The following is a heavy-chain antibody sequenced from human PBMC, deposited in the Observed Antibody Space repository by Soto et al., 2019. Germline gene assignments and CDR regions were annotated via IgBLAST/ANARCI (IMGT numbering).Heavy chain of an antibody. CDR1: GYSFTNYW. V-gene: IGHV5-51*01. CDR3: TRRGFHDY. J-gene: IGHJ4*02. D-gene: IGHD2-21*01. CDR2: MYPGDSRI. Sequence: GESLKISCKGSGYSFTNYWIGWVRQMPGKGLEWMGIMYPGDSRITYSPSFQGQVTISADKSISTAYLQWSSLKASDTAIYYCTRRGFHDYWGQGTPVTVSS.